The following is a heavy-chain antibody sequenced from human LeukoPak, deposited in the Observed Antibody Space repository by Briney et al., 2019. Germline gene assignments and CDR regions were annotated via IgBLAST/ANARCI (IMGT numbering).Heavy chain of an antibody. Sequence: SETLSLTCTVSGGSISSGGYYWSWIRQHPGKGLEWIGYIYYSRSTYYNPSLKSRVTISVDTSKNQFSLKLSSVTAADTAVYYCARVAKNYYDSSGFFDYWGQGTLVTVSS. CDR1: GGSISSGGYY. V-gene: IGHV4-31*03. CDR3: ARVAKNYYDSSGFFDY. CDR2: IYYSRST. J-gene: IGHJ4*02. D-gene: IGHD3-22*01.